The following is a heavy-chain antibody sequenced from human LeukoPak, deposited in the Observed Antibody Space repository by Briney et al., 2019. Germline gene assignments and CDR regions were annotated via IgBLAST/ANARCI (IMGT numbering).Heavy chain of an antibody. CDR2: IYYSGST. CDR1: GGSISSSSYY. V-gene: IGHV4-61*01. CDR3: ARDSKDAFDI. Sequence: PSETLSLTCTVSGGSISSSSYYWSWIRQPPGKGLEWIGYIYYSGSTNYNPSLKSRVTISVDTSKNQFSLKLSSVAAADTAVYYCARDSKDAFDIWGQGTMVTVSS. J-gene: IGHJ3*02.